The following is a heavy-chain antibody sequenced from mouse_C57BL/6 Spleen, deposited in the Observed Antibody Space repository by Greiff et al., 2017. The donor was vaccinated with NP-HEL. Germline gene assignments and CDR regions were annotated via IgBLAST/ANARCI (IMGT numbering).Heavy chain of an antibody. CDR2: ISGGGGNT. Sequence: EVQRVESGGGLVKPGGSLKLSCAASGFTFSSYTMSWVRQTPEKRLEWVATISGGGGNTYYPDSVKGRFTISRDNAKNTLYLQMSSLRSEDTALYYCARHATVVAFDYWGQGTTLTVSS. CDR1: GFTFSSYT. D-gene: IGHD1-1*01. CDR3: ARHATVVAFDY. J-gene: IGHJ2*01. V-gene: IGHV5-9*01.